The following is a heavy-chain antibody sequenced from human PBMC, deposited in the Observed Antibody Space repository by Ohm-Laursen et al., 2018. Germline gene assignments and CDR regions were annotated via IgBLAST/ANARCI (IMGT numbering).Heavy chain of an antibody. Sequence: GASVKVSCKASGGTFSSYAISWVRQAPGQGLEWMRWINPNSGGTNYAQKFQGRVTMTRDTSISTAYMELSRLRSDDTAVYYCARDSGEGKQHDYWGQGTLVTVSS. V-gene: IGHV1-2*02. CDR1: GGTFSSYA. D-gene: IGHD3-10*01. CDR2: INPNSGGT. CDR3: ARDSGEGKQHDY. J-gene: IGHJ4*02.